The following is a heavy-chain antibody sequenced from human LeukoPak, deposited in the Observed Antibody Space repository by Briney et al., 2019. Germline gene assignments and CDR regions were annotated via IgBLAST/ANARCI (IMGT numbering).Heavy chain of an antibody. CDR2: IFPILGIA. J-gene: IGHJ6*02. CDR3: ARDDNDFWSGYYTGIAAGYGMDV. D-gene: IGHD3-3*01. Sequence: SVKVSCKASGYTFTGYYMHWVRQAPGQGLEWMGRIFPILGIANYAQKFQGRVTITADKSTSTAYMELSSLRSEDTAVYYCARDDNDFWSGYYTGIAAGYGMDVWGQGTTVTVSS. V-gene: IGHV1-69*04. CDR1: GYTFTGYY.